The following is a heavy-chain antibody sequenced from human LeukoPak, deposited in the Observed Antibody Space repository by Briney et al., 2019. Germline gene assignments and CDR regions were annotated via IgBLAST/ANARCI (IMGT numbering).Heavy chain of an antibody. J-gene: IGHJ3*02. CDR1: GFTLSNAW. V-gene: IGHV3-15*01. CDR2: IKSKANGETR. D-gene: IGHD5-18*01. Sequence: GGSLRLSCAASGFTLSNAWMNWVRQAPSKGLEWVGLIKSKANGETRDYAAPVKGRFTISRDDSKSIAYLQMNSLKTEDTAVYYCTRQAGYSYGRKKDAFDIWGQGTMVTVSS. CDR3: TRQAGYSYGRKKDAFDI.